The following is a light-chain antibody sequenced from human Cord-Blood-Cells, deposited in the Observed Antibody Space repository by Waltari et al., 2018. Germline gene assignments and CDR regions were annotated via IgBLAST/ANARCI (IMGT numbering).Light chain of an antibody. CDR3: VLYMGSGIWV. CDR2: STN. J-gene: IGLJ3*02. Sequence: QTVVTQEPSFSVSPGGTVTPPCGFSPGPCFSSYYPRWYQQTPGQAPRTLIYSTNTRSSGVPDRFSGSILGNKAALTITGAQADDESDYYCVLYMGSGIWVFGGGTKLTVL. V-gene: IGLV8-61*01. CDR1: PGPCFSSYY.